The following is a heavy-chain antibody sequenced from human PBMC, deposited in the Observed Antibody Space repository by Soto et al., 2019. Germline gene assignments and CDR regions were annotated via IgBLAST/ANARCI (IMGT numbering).Heavy chain of an antibody. CDR1: CYTFTIYF. J-gene: IGHJ4*02. V-gene: IGHV1-18*04. CDR3: VRDVLIIGDDSNYFGS. Sequence: ASLKVSFKTSCYTFTIYFIAWLLHSPLQGHELMGWISVNNVKTLYAQKFQGRVSLTTDTSTTTVYMDLTSLRSDDTAVYYCVRDVLIIGDDSNYFGSWGQRPMVTVSS. CDR2: ISVNNVKT. D-gene: IGHD3-10*01.